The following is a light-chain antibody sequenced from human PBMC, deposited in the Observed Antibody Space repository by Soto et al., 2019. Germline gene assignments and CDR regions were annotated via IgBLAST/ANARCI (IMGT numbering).Light chain of an antibody. CDR2: KAS. CDR1: QSISSW. V-gene: IGKV1-5*03. Sequence: DIQMTQSPSTLSASVGDRVTITCRASQSISSWLAWYQQKPGKAPKLLIYKASSLESGVPSRFSGSGSGTAFTLSISSLQPDDLATYYCQQYNSWWTFGQGTKVDIK. J-gene: IGKJ1*01. CDR3: QQYNSWWT.